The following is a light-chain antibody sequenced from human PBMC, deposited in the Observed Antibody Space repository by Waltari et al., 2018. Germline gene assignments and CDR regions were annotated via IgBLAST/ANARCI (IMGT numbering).Light chain of an antibody. CDR3: ATWDDTLSGPRV. Sequence: QSVLTQPPSVSGTPGQRVTISCSGTTSNIGSNSVYWYQQLPGTAPKLLIYRNYQRPSGVPTRFSGSRSGTSAFLAISGLQSEDEADYYCATWDDTLSGPRVFGGGTRLTVL. V-gene: IGLV1-47*01. CDR2: RNY. CDR1: TSNIGSNS. J-gene: IGLJ3*02.